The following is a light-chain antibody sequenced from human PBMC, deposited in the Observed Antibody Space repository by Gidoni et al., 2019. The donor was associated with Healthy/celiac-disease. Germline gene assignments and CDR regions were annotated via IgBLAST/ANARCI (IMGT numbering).Light chain of an antibody. Sequence: EIQMTQSPATLSASVGDRVTMTCRASQSLTRWLAWYQQKPGKAPKLLIHKASSLESGVPSRFSGSGSGTEFSLTISGLQPDDFATYYCQQYNSYSRTFXXXTTVEMK. CDR2: KAS. CDR3: QQYNSYSRT. J-gene: IGKJ1*01. V-gene: IGKV1-5*03. CDR1: QSLTRW.